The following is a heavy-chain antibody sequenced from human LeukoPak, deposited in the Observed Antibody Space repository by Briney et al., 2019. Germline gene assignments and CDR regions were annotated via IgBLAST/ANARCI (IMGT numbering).Heavy chain of an antibody. V-gene: IGHV1-69*13. J-gene: IGHJ4*02. CDR3: ARGDDYSNYFPFDF. Sequence: ASVKVSCKASGGSFSSSAISWVRQAPGQGLEWMGGIIPKFGTANYAQKFQGRVTITADESTSTAYMELSRLRSEDTAVYYCARGDDYSNYFPFDFWGQGTLVTVSS. CDR2: IIPKFGTA. D-gene: IGHD4-11*01. CDR1: GGSFSSSA.